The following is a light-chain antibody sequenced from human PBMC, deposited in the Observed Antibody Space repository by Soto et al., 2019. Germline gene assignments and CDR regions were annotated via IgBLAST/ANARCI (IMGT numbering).Light chain of an antibody. Sequence: SVLTQPPSVSGAPGQRVTISCTGSSSNIGAGYDVHWYQQLPGTAPKLLISGNSTRPSGVPDRFSGSKSGTSASLAITGLQAEDEADYYCQSYDRSLSGYVVFGGGTKVTVL. CDR1: SSNIGAGYD. J-gene: IGLJ2*01. V-gene: IGLV1-40*01. CDR2: GNS. CDR3: QSYDRSLSGYVV.